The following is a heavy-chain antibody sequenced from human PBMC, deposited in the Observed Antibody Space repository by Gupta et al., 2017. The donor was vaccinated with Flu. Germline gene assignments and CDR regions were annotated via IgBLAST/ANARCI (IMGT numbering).Heavy chain of an antibody. CDR3: AKDGQWNDSGPEYCYYMDV. Sequence: WVRQAPSKGLEWVADIASDGSHKDEADYVRGRFNISRDNAKNTLSLEMDSLRLEDTAVYYCAKDGQWNDSGPEYCYYMDVWGKGTTVTVSS. V-gene: IGHV3-30*18. D-gene: IGHD1-1*01. J-gene: IGHJ6*03. CDR2: IASDGSHK.